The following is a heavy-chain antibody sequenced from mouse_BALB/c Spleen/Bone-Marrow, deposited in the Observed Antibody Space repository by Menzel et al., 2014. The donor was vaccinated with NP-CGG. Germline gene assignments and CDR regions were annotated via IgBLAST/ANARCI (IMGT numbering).Heavy chain of an antibody. Sequence: QVQLQQSGPELVKPGASVKISCKASGYAFSSSWMNWVKQRPGQGLEWIGRIYPGDGDTNYNGKFKGKATLTADKSSSTAYMQLSSLTSVDSAVYFCARGGDWDAWFAYWGQGTLVTVSA. D-gene: IGHD4-1*01. J-gene: IGHJ3*01. CDR3: ARGGDWDAWFAY. CDR1: GYAFSSSW. CDR2: IYPGDGDT. V-gene: IGHV1-82*01.